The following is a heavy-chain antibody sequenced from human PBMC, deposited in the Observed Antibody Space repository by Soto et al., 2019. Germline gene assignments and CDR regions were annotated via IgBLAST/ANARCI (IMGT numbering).Heavy chain of an antibody. J-gene: IGHJ4*02. CDR1: GGSISSSSYY. Sequence: QLQLQESGPGLVKPSETLSLTCTVSGGSISSSSYYWGWIRQPPGKGLEWIGCIYYSGSTNYNPSPTTRIPIAVAASKTQFPLKLSFVTAADTAVYYYERDGLGGEITMVRGVIMEYFDYWGQGTLVTVSS. CDR2: IYYSGST. CDR3: ERDGLGGEITMVRGVIMEYFDY. D-gene: IGHD3-10*01. V-gene: IGHV4-39*02.